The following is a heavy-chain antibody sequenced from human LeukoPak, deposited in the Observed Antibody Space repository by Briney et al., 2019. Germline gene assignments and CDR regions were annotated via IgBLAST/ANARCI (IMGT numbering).Heavy chain of an antibody. CDR2: MNPNSGDT. CDR1: GYTFTSYD. V-gene: IGHV1-2*02. J-gene: IGHJ5*02. CDR3: ARAREVTGLTP. Sequence: GSVKVSCKASGYTFTSYDINWVRQATGQGLEWMGWMNPNSGDTNYAQMFQGRVTVTRDTSISTVYMELSRLRYDDTAIYYCARAREVTGLTPWGQGTLVTVSS. D-gene: IGHD3-9*01.